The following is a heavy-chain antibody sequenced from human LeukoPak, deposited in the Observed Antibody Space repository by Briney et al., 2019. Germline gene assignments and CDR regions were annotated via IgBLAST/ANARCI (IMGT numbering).Heavy chain of an antibody. J-gene: IGHJ4*02. D-gene: IGHD3-10*01. CDR1: GFTFSSYS. Sequence: GGSLRLSCAASGFTFSSYSMNWVRQAPGKGLESVSSISSSSSYIYYADSVKGRFTISRDNAKNSLYLQMNSLRAEDTAVYYCARSLTPLPTWFGELSYWGQGTLVTVSS. CDR3: ARSLTPLPTWFGELSY. CDR2: ISSSSSYI. V-gene: IGHV3-21*01.